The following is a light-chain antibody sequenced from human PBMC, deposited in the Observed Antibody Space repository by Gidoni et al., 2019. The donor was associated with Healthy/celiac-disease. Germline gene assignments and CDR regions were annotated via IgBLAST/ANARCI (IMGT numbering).Light chain of an antibody. Sequence: SYELTQPPSVSVSPGQTASITCSGDKLGDKYACWDQQKPGPSPVLVIYQDSKRPSGIPERFSGSNSGNTATLTISGTQAMDEADYYCQAWDSSTAAINWVFGGGTKLTVL. CDR3: QAWDSSTAAINWV. CDR2: QDS. V-gene: IGLV3-1*01. CDR1: KLGDKY. J-gene: IGLJ3*02.